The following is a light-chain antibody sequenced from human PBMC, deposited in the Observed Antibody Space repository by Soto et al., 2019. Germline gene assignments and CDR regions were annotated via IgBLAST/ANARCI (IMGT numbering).Light chain of an antibody. J-gene: IGLJ1*01. Sequence: QSVLTQPPSASGTPGQRVTISCSGSSSNIGSNTINWYQQVPGTAPKLLIYSNDQRPSGVPDRFSGSKSGTSASLAISGLQSEDEADYFCAAWDDSLNGYVFGTGTKHTVL. CDR2: SND. CDR1: SSNIGSNT. CDR3: AAWDDSLNGYV. V-gene: IGLV1-44*01.